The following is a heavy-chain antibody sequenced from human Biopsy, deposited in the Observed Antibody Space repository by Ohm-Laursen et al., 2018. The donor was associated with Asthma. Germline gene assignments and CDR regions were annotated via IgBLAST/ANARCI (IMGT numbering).Heavy chain of an antibody. CDR3: AKITTDRQKANNWFDP. D-gene: IGHD3-22*01. J-gene: IGHJ5*02. CDR2: ISASGVRT. CDR1: GFAFTNSS. V-gene: IGHV3-23*01. Sequence: SLRLSCTASGFAFTNSSMNWVRQAPGKGLEWVSSISASGVRTFYADSVKGRFTVSRDSSRNTLYLQLSIVRVEDTAVYFCAKITTDRQKANNWFDPWGQGTLVTVSS.